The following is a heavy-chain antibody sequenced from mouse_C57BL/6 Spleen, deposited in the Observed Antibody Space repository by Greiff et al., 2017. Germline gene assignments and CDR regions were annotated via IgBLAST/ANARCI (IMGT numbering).Heavy chain of an antibody. Sequence: VQLQQSGPELVKPGASVKISCKASGYAFSSSWMNWVKQRPGKGLEWIGRIYPGDGDTNYNGKFKGKATLTADKSSSTAYMQLSRLTSEDSAVYFCARSDYGSSSFAYWGQGTLVTVSA. CDR2: IYPGDGDT. V-gene: IGHV1-82*01. D-gene: IGHD1-1*01. J-gene: IGHJ3*01. CDR3: ARSDYGSSSFAY. CDR1: GYAFSSSW.